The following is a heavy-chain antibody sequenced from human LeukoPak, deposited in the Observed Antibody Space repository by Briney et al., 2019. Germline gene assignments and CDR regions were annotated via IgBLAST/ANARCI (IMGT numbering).Heavy chain of an antibody. J-gene: IGHJ6*02. V-gene: IGHV4-34*01. CDR1: GGSFSGYY. CDR2: INHSGST. CDR3: ARGPTYYDFWSGYFSMDV. D-gene: IGHD3-3*01. Sequence: SETLSLTCAVYGGSFSGYYWSWIRQPPGKGLEWIGEINHSGSTNYNPSLKSRVTISVDTSKNQFSLKLSSVTAADTAVYYCARGPTYYDFWSGYFSMDVWGQGTTVTVSS.